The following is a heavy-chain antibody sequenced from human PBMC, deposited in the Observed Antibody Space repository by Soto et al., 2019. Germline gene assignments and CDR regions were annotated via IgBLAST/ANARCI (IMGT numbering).Heavy chain of an antibody. CDR3: ARDYCTNGVCYSRSMDV. CDR2: IYYSGST. D-gene: IGHD2-8*01. CDR1: GGSISSFFYY. J-gene: IGHJ6*03. V-gene: IGHV4-31*03. Sequence: SDTLSLTCTVSGGSISSFFYYWSWIRQHPGKGLEWIGYIYYSGSTYYNPSLKSRVTISVDTSKNQFSLKLSSVTAADTAVYYCARDYCTNGVCYSRSMDVWGKGTTVTVSS.